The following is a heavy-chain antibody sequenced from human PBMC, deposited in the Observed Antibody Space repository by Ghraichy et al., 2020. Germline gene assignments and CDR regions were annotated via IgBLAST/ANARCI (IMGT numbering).Heavy chain of an antibody. CDR3: ARVTTGYLGY. V-gene: IGHV3-21*01. Sequence: GESLNISCAASGFTFSSYSMNWVRQAPGKGLEWVSSISSSSSYIYYADSVKGRFTISRDNAKNSLYLQMNSLRAEDTAVYYCARVTTGYLGYWGQGTLVTVSS. CDR1: GFTFSSYS. CDR2: ISSSSSYI. D-gene: IGHD2/OR15-2a*01. J-gene: IGHJ4*02.